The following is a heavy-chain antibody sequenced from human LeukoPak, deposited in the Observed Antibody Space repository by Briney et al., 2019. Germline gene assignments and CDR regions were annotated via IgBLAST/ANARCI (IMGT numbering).Heavy chain of an antibody. CDR1: GFTFSSYE. J-gene: IGHJ4*02. D-gene: IGHD1-7*01. V-gene: IGHV3-48*03. Sequence: GGSLRLSCAASGFTFSSYEMNWVCQAPGKGLEWVSYISSSGSTIYYADSVKGRFTISRDNAGNSLYLQMNSLRAEDTAVYYCARVGAYNWNYICVYWGEGTLVTVSS. CDR3: ARVGAYNWNYICVY. CDR2: ISSSGSTI.